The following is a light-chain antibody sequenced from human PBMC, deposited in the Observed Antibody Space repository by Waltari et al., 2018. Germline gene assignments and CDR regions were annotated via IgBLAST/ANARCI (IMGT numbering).Light chain of an antibody. CDR2: WAS. CDR3: QQYYSAWT. Sequence: DIVMTQSPDSLAVSLGERATINCKSSQSVLYSSNNKNYLAWYQQKAGQPPKLLIYWASTRESGVPYRFSGSESGTDFSLTISSLQAEDVAVYYCQQYYSAWTFGQGTKVEIK. V-gene: IGKV4-1*01. CDR1: QSVLYSSNNKNY. J-gene: IGKJ1*01.